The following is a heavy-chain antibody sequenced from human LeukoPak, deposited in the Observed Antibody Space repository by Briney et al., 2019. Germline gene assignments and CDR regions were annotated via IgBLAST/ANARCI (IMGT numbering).Heavy chain of an antibody. CDR2: INPNTGDT. Sequence: ASVKVSCKASGYTFTAYYMHWVRQAPGQGLEWMGRINPNTGDTNYAQKFQGRVTMTRDTSISKAYMELSSLTSDDTAVYYCARDRPSDYWGQGTLVSVSS. CDR1: GYTFTAYY. J-gene: IGHJ4*02. CDR3: ARDRPSDY. V-gene: IGHV1-2*06.